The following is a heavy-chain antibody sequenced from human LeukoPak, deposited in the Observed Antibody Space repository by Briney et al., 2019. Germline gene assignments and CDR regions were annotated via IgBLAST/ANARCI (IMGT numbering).Heavy chain of an antibody. J-gene: IGHJ5*02. CDR3: AKDQGGGYNWNLNWFDP. Sequence: GSLRLSCAASGFTFSSYAMSWVGQAPGKGLEWVSAISGSGGSTYYADSVKGRFTISRDNSKNTLYLQMNSLRAEDTAVYYCAKDQGGGYNWNLNWFDPWGQGTLVTVSS. CDR1: GFTFSSYA. CDR2: ISGSGGST. D-gene: IGHD1-20*01. V-gene: IGHV3-23*01.